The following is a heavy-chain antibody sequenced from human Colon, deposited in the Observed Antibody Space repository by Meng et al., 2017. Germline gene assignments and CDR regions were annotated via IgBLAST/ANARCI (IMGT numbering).Heavy chain of an antibody. CDR2: FYFSWNT. J-gene: IGHJ5*02. Sequence: QLHTPGLGLLKPHQTQSMPWHASGGSFSSGAYYWSWGRQHPGKGLEWIGYFYFSWNTYYNPSLKSRVSISVDTSKNRFSLNLSSVTAADTAVYYCARYFYDSRGVTWFDPWGQGTLVTVSS. CDR3: ARYFYDSRGVTWFDP. D-gene: IGHD3-22*01. V-gene: IGHV4-31*02. CDR1: GGSFSSGAYY.